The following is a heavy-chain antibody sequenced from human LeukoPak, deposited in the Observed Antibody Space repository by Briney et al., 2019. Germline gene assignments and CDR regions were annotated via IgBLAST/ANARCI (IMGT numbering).Heavy chain of an antibody. CDR1: GYTFTSYG. V-gene: IGHV1-18*01. CDR2: ISAYNGNT. D-gene: IGHD3-3*01. CDR3: ASGDQGGNWFDP. Sequence: ASVKVSCKASGYTFTSYGISWVRQAPGQGLEWMGWISAYNGNTNYAQKLQARVTMTTDTSTSTAYMELRSLRSDDTAVYYCASGDQGGNWFDPWGQGTLVTVSS. J-gene: IGHJ5*02.